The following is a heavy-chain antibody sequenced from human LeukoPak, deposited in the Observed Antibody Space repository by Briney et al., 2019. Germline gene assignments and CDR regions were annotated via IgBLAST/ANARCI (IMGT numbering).Heavy chain of an antibody. Sequence: WASVKVSCKASGYTFTSYDINWVRQAPGQGLEWMGWMNPNSGNTGYAQKFQGRVTMTRNTSISTAYMELSSLRSEDTAVYYCAREGSAIAVAGLYYYGMDVWGQGTTVTVSS. J-gene: IGHJ6*02. V-gene: IGHV1-8*01. CDR2: MNPNSGNT. CDR1: GYTFTSYD. CDR3: AREGSAIAVAGLYYYGMDV. D-gene: IGHD6-19*01.